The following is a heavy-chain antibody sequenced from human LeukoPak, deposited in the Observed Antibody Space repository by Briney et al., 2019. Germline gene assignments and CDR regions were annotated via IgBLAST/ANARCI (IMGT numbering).Heavy chain of an antibody. D-gene: IGHD5-18*01. J-gene: IGHJ4*02. V-gene: IGHV4-59*01. CDR2: IFYGGST. CDR1: GGSISSYY. CDR3: ARTIGYTYGYFDS. Sequence: PSETLSLTCTVSGGSISSYYWNWIRQPPGKGLEWIGYIFYGGSTNYNPSLKSRVSISLDTSKNQFSLKLISVTAADTAVYYCARTIGYTYGYFDSWSQGTLVTVSS.